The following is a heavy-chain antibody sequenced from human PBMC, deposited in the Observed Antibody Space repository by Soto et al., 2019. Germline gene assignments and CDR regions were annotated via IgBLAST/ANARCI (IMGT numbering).Heavy chain of an antibody. V-gene: IGHV4-59*01. J-gene: IGHJ3*02. CDR3: ARVWGGAFDI. D-gene: IGHD3-10*01. CDR1: GGSISSYY. CDR2: IYYSGST. Sequence: SETRSLTCTVSGGSISSYYWSWIRQPPGKGLEWIGYIYYSGSTNYNPSLKSRVTISVDTSKNQFSLKLSSVTAADTAVYYCARVWGGAFDIRGQGTMVTVSS.